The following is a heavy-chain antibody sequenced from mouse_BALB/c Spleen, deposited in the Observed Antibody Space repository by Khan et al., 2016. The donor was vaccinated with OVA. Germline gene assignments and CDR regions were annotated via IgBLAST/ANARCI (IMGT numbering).Heavy chain of an antibody. CDR3: SRDYYGSTSFAY. D-gene: IGHD1-1*01. V-gene: IGHV1-7*01. Sequence: QVQLQQSGAELAKPGASVKMSCKASGYTFTTYWMHWVKQRPGLGLEWIGYINPSTGYIEYNQKFKDRATLTADKSSTTAYMRLCSLTSEDSADYYWSRDYYGSTSFAYWGQGTLVTVSA. CDR2: INPSTGYI. J-gene: IGHJ3*01. CDR1: GYTFTTYW.